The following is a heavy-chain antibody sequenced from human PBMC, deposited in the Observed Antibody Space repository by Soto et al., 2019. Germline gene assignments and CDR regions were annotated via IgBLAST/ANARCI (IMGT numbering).Heavy chain of an antibody. CDR2: INPDSGGI. J-gene: IGHJ5*02. CDR3: ARGRVSSWYPGFDP. Sequence: AAVKVSCKASGYTFTDYYIHWVRQATGQGLEWMGWINPDSGGINYAQKFQGRVTMTRDTSISTAYMELSRLRSDATAVYYCARGRVSSWYPGFDPWGQGTLVTVSS. D-gene: IGHD6-13*01. CDR1: GYTFTDYY. V-gene: IGHV1-2*02.